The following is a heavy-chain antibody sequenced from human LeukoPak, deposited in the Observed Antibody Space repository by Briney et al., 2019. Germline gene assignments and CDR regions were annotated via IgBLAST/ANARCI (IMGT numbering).Heavy chain of an antibody. CDR3: AKRDCSSTSCYTTHFDH. Sequence: GGSLRLSCTASGFTFSSYGMSWVRQAPGKGLEWVSVISGGGTSTYYADSVKGRFTISRDNSNNTLYLQVNSLRAEDTAVYYCAKRDCSSTSCYTTHFDHWGQGLLVSVSS. CDR1: GFTFSSYG. V-gene: IGHV3-23*01. D-gene: IGHD2-2*02. J-gene: IGHJ4*02. CDR2: ISGGGTST.